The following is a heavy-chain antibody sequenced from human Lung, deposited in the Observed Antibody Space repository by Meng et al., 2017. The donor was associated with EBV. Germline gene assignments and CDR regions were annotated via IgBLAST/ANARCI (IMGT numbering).Heavy chain of an antibody. CDR1: GGSISSGNHY. Sequence: QVQLQEPGPGLVNPSQTLSLPCTVSGGSISSGNHYWSWIRQHPGKRLEYIGYIYYSGSTYYNPSLKSRVIISVDTSKNQFSLRLNSVTAADTAVYYCASLYGDSSVWYLDLWGRGTLVTVSS. CDR3: ASLYGDSSVWYLDL. J-gene: IGHJ2*01. D-gene: IGHD4-17*01. V-gene: IGHV4-31*03. CDR2: IYYSGST.